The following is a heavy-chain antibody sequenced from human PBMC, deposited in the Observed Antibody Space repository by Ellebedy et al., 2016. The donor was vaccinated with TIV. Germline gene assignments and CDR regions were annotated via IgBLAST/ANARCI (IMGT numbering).Heavy chain of an antibody. CDR2: IYSTGTT. CDR3: IFKGMSARLY. Sequence: GESLKISCAASGFPVGSHFMSWVRQAPGRGPECVSIIYSTGTTDYADSVRGRFTISRDNSKNTLFLQVNSLRAEDTAVYYCIFKGMSARLYWGQGTLVTVSS. V-gene: IGHV3-53*01. J-gene: IGHJ1*01. D-gene: IGHD6-6*01. CDR1: GFPVGSHF.